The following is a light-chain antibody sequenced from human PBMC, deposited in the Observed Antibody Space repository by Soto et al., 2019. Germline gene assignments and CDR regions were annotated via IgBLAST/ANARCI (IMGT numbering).Light chain of an antibody. J-gene: IGKJ4*01. Sequence: EIVMTQSPATLSVSPGERATLSCRASQSVSSNLAWYQQKPGQAPRLLIDGASSRATGIPDRLSGRGSGTEFTLSISRLQPEDVAAYYCQKYNSAPLTFGGGTKVDFK. CDR1: QSVSSN. V-gene: IGKV3D-15*01. CDR3: QKYNSAPLT. CDR2: GAS.